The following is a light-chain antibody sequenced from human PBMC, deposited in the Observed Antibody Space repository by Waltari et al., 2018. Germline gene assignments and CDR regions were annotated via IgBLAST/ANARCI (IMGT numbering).Light chain of an antibody. CDR3: QQYNNWPPGT. CDR2: GAS. CDR1: QSISSS. V-gene: IGKV3-15*01. J-gene: IGKJ1*01. Sequence: ELVLTQSPATLSVSPGERATLSCRASQSISSSLAWYQQKPGQAPSLLIYGASTRATGVPGRFSGSGSGTEFTLTITSLHSEDFAVYYCQQYNNWPPGTFGQGTKVEIK.